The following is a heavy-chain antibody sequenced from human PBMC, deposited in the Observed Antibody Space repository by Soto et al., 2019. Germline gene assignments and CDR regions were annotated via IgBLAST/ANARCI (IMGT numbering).Heavy chain of an antibody. Sequence: EVQLVESGGGLVQPGRSLRLSCAASGFTFDDYVMHWVRQAPGKGLEWVSGISWNSGSIGYADSVKGRFTISRDNAKNSLYLQMNSLRAEDTALYYCAKDPGITGTTYYFDYWGQGTLVTVSS. CDR1: GFTFDDYV. CDR2: ISWNSGSI. V-gene: IGHV3-9*01. CDR3: AKDPGITGTTYYFDY. D-gene: IGHD1-20*01. J-gene: IGHJ4*02.